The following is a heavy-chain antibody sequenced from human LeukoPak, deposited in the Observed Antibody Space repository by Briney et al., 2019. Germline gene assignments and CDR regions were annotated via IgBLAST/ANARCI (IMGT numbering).Heavy chain of an antibody. CDR1: GGSISSYY. Sequence: SETLSLTCTVSGGSISSYYWSWIRQPPGKGLEWIGYIYYSGSTNYNPSLKSRVTISVDTPKNQFSLKPSSVTAADTAVYYCAREQEELLLDYWGQGTLVTVSS. J-gene: IGHJ4*02. CDR2: IYYSGST. CDR3: AREQEELLLDY. V-gene: IGHV4-59*01. D-gene: IGHD3-22*01.